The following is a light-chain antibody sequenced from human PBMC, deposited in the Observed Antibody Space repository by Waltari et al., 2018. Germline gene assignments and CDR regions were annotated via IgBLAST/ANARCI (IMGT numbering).Light chain of an antibody. J-gene: IGKJ2*02. CDR3: QQRSISCT. CDR2: DAS. CDR1: QSVGNY. Sequence: ILLTQSPDTLTLSPGERATLSCWASQSVGNYLAWYQQKPGQAPRLLIYDASKRATGIPARFSGSGSGTDFTLTISSLEPEDFAVYYCQQRSISCTFGLGTMLEI. V-gene: IGKV3-11*01.